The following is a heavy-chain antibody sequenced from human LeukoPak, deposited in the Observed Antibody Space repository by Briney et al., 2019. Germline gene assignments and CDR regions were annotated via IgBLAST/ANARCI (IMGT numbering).Heavy chain of an antibody. CDR1: GGSISSNNYY. J-gene: IGHJ4*02. CDR2: MYYSGSI. CDR3: ARTRVPGSYSPKGPFDY. D-gene: IGHD1-26*01. V-gene: IGHV4-39*07. Sequence: SETLSLTCTVSGGSISSNNYYWGWIRQPPSKGLEWIGSMYYSGSIFYNPSLKSRVTISINTSKNQFSLEVSSVTAADTAVYYCARTRVPGSYSPKGPFDYWGQGTLVTVSS.